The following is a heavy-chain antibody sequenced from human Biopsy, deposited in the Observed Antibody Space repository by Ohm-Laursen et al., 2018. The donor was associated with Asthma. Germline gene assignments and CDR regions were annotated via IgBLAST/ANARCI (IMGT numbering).Heavy chain of an antibody. Sequence: ASVKVSCKASGYSFATNAMHWVRQAPGQRPEWMGWFNPGNGNAKVSEKFQGRVSITRDTSATTAYLEVSSLTSEDTAVYYCARSAETYSGFDSNNYGMDVWGQGTRVTVSS. CDR1: GYSFATNA. V-gene: IGHV1-3*01. J-gene: IGHJ6*02. CDR2: FNPGNGNA. D-gene: IGHD5-12*01. CDR3: ARSAETYSGFDSNNYGMDV.